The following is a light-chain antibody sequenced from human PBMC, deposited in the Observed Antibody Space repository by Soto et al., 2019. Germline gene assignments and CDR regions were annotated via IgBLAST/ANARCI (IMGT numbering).Light chain of an antibody. J-gene: IGKJ2*01. CDR1: QSVSSY. CDR3: QQRSNWPPT. Sequence: EIVLTQSPATLSLSPGERANLACRASQSVSSYLAWYQQKPGQAPRRLIYDASNRATGIPARFSGSGSGTYFTLTSSSLEPEDFAVYYCQQRSNWPPTLGQGTKLEIK. CDR2: DAS. V-gene: IGKV3-11*01.